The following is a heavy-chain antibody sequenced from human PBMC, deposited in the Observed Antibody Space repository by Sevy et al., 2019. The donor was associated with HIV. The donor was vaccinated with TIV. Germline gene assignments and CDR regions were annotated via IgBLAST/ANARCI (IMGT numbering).Heavy chain of an antibody. CDR3: AKDDLGSIDY. J-gene: IGHJ4*02. D-gene: IGHD3-10*01. V-gene: IGHV3-30-3*02. Sequence: EGSLRLSCAASGFIFSTSPMHWVRQAPGKGLECVAILSYDDSDENYADSVKGRFTISRDNSKKTLYLQMNSLRTEDTAVYYCAKDDLGSIDYWGQGTLVTVSS. CDR1: GFIFSTSP. CDR2: LSYDDSDE.